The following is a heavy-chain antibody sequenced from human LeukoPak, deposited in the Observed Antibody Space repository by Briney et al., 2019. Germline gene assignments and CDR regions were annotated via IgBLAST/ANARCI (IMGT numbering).Heavy chain of an antibody. Sequence: KISCKGSGYSFTSYWIGWVRQMPGKGLEWMGGIIAIFGTTNYAQKFQGRVTITADKSTRTVYMEMRSLRSEDTAVYYCARIVGSTGGESWGQGTMVTVSS. J-gene: IGHJ3*01. CDR3: ARIVGSTGGES. D-gene: IGHD1-26*01. CDR1: GYSFTSYW. CDR2: IIAIFGTT. V-gene: IGHV1-69*06.